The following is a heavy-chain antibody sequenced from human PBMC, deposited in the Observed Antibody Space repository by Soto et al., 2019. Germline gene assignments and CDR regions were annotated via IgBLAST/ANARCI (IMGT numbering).Heavy chain of an antibody. CDR3: ARSSRSWIGLFDY. J-gene: IGHJ4*02. Sequence: NPGGSLRLSCAASGFTFSDFYMNWMRQAPGKGLEWVSYISSSSSTIHYADSVKGRFTISRDNAKNSLYLQMSSLRVEDTAVYYCARSSRSWIGLFDYWGQGTLVTVSS. CDR1: GFTFSDFY. V-gene: IGHV3-11*01. CDR2: ISSSSSTI. D-gene: IGHD6-6*01.